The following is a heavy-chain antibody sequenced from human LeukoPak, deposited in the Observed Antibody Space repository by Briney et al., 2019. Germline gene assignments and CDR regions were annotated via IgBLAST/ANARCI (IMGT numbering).Heavy chain of an antibody. CDR1: GGSISSYY. CDR3: ARVKRQWLLPDY. J-gene: IGHJ4*02. Sequence: PSETLSLTCTVSGGSISSYYWSRIRQPPGKGLEWIGYIYYSGNTNYNPSLKSRVTISVDTSKNQFSLKLSSVTAADTAVYYCARVKRQWLLPDYWGQGTLVTVSS. CDR2: IYYSGNT. D-gene: IGHD6-19*01. V-gene: IGHV4-59*01.